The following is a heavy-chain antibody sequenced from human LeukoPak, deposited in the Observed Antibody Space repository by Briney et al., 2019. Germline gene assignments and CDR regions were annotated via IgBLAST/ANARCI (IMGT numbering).Heavy chain of an antibody. Sequence: PGGSLRLSCAASGFTFSSYRMNWVRQAPGKGLEWVSSISSSGSYIYYADSVKGRFTISRDNAKNSLYLQMNSLRAEDTAVYYCARALMIVVVIDAFDIWGQGTMVTVSS. D-gene: IGHD3-22*01. CDR3: ARALMIVVVIDAFDI. CDR2: ISSSGSYI. V-gene: IGHV3-21*01. CDR1: GFTFSSYR. J-gene: IGHJ3*02.